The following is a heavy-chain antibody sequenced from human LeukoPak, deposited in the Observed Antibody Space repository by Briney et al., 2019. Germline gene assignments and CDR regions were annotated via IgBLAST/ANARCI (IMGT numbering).Heavy chain of an antibody. Sequence: QAGGSLRLSCAASGFTVSSNYMSWVRQAPGKGLEWVSVIYSGGSTYYADSVKGRFTISRDNSKNALYLQMNSLRAEDTAVYYCAKDSQDIVVVVAATRAEYFQHWGQGTLVTVSS. CDR2: IYSGGST. V-gene: IGHV3-66*01. CDR1: GFTVSSNY. D-gene: IGHD2-15*01. CDR3: AKDSQDIVVVVAATRAEYFQH. J-gene: IGHJ1*01.